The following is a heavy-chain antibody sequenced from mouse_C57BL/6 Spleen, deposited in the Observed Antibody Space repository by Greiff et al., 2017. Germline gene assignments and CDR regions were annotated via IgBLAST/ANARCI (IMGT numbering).Heavy chain of an antibody. D-gene: IGHD1-1*01. CDR1: GFNFTDDY. Sequence: VQLQQSGAELVRPGASVKLSCTASGFNFTDDYMHWVKQRPEQGLEWIGWIDPENGDTEYASKFQGKATLTADTSSNTAYLQLSSMTSEDTAVYYCTTLITTVVAPSYFDYWGQGTTLTVSS. J-gene: IGHJ2*01. CDR2: IDPENGDT. V-gene: IGHV14-4*01. CDR3: TTLITTVVAPSYFDY.